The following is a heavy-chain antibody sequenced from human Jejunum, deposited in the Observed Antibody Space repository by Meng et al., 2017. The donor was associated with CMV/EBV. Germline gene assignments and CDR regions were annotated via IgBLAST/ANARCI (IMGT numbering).Heavy chain of an antibody. CDR2: ISSRGTYT. CDR1: GFSFSDYY. CDR3: ARYISLPSVDTASAFDY. J-gene: IGHJ4*02. Sequence: VQVVESGGGLCKPGGSLRLSCAASGFSFSDYYMTWIRQAPGKGLEWISYISSRGTYTNYAHSVKGRFTISRDNSKTLLYLQMNSLRAEDTAVYYCARYISLPSVDTASAFDYWGQGTLVTVSS. V-gene: IGHV3-11*06. D-gene: IGHD5-18*01.